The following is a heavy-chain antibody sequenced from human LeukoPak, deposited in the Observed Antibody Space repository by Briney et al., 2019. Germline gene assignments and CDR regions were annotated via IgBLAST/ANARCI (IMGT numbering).Heavy chain of an antibody. CDR3: ARDERYSDADHHYPDLGY. D-gene: IGHD3-16*01. CDR1: GYIFTGYY. J-gene: IGHJ4*02. CDR2: INPNGGAT. Sequence: ASVRVSCKASGYIFTGYYLFWVRQAPGQGLEWMGWINPNGGATRYAQKFQGRVTLTCDTSIRTTYMELSSLTSDDTAVYYCARDERYSDADHHYPDLGYWGQGTLVTVSS. V-gene: IGHV1-2*02.